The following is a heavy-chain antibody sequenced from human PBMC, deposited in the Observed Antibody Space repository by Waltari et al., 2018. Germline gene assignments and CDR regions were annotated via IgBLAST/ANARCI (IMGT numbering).Heavy chain of an antibody. Sequence: QVQLVQSGAEVTKPGSSVKDSCKASGGTVSSYAISWVRQAPGQGREWMGRIIPIFGTANYAQKFQGRVTITADKSKRTAYMELSRLVSEDTAVYYCARTRPGYDFWSGYYLAYWGQGTLVTVSS. CDR3: ARTRPGYDFWSGYYLAY. J-gene: IGHJ4*02. V-gene: IGHV1-69*13. CDR1: GGTVSSYA. CDR2: IIPIFGTA. D-gene: IGHD3-3*01.